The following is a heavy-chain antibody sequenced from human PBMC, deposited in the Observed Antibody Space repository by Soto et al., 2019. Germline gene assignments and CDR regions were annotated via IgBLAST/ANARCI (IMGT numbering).Heavy chain of an antibody. CDR1: GYTFTSYG. Sequence: ASVKVSCKASGYTFTSYGISWVRQAPGQGLEWMGWISAYNGNTNYAQKLQGRVTMTTDTSTSTAYMGLRSLRSDDTAVYYCARVYYDFWSGYPDDYYYYYGMDVWGQGTTVTVSS. V-gene: IGHV1-18*01. J-gene: IGHJ6*02. CDR3: ARVYYDFWSGYPDDYYYYYGMDV. CDR2: ISAYNGNT. D-gene: IGHD3-3*01.